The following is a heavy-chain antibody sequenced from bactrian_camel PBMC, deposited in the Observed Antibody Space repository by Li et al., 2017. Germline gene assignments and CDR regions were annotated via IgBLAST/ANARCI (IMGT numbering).Heavy chain of an antibody. CDR3: ATGTPVCGLSSTNVNS. D-gene: IGHD1*01. CDR1: TYPETTAC. J-gene: IGHJ6*01. Sequence: HVQLVESGGGSVQPGGSLRLTCTASTYPETTACVAWFRQTPGKEREGVARISIKGGGTYYADAVKGRFTISQDTAKNTVYLQMNSLKPEDTAMYYCATGTPVCGLSSTNVNSWGQGTQVTVS. V-gene: IGHV3S61*01. CDR2: ISIKGGGT.